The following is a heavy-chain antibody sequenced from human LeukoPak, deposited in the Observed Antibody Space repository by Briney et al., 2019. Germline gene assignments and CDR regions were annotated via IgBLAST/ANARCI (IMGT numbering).Heavy chain of an antibody. CDR3: AKDAPLQFSLRLPL. D-gene: IGHD5-24*01. CDR1: GFNLGRYA. Sequence: GGSLRLSCAASGFNLGRYAMSWVRQAPGKGLEWVSAISGSGGSTYYADSVKGRFTISRDNSKNTLYLQMNSLRAEDTAVYYCAKDAPLQFSLRLPLWGQGTLVTVSS. J-gene: IGHJ4*02. V-gene: IGHV3-23*01. CDR2: ISGSGGST.